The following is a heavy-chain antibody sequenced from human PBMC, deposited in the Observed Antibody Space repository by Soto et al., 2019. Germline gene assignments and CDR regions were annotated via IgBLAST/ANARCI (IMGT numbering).Heavy chain of an antibody. V-gene: IGHV3-23*01. D-gene: IGHD5-18*01. CDR1: GFTFSSYA. Sequence: PGGSLRLSCAASGFTFSSYAMSWVRQAPGKGLEWVSAISGSGGSTYYADSVKGRFNISRDNSKNTLYLKMNSLRAEDTAVYYCAKDLRRYSYTDYWGQGTMVTVSS. J-gene: IGHJ4*02. CDR3: AKDLRRYSYTDY. CDR2: ISGSGGST.